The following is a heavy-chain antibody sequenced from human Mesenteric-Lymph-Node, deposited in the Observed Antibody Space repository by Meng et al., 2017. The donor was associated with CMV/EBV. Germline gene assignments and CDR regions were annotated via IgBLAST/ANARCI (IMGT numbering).Heavy chain of an antibody. D-gene: IGHD6-19*01. V-gene: IGHV3-7*01. CDR3: AKIEAVAGNY. CDR1: GFTLSSHW. J-gene: IGHJ4*02. Sequence: GGSLRLSCAASGFTLSSHWMTWVRQAPGRGLEWLANIRQDGSEMYYVDSVKGRFTISRDNAKNSLFLHMSSLRAEDTAVYYCAKIEAVAGNYWGQGTLVTVSS. CDR2: IRQDGSEM.